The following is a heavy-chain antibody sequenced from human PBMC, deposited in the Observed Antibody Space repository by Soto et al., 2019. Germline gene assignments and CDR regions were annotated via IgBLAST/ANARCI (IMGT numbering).Heavy chain of an antibody. CDR3: APEGYGSDSGYDP. Sequence: QISLKESGPPLVQPTQTLTLTCTFSGFSLTSNGVGVGWIRQPPGRALEWLALIYLDDTERYSPSLKTTLTITKNNSKKELVLTWTYMDPVEAATDYCAPEGYGSDSGYDPRGQGSLVSVCS. D-gene: IGHD3-22*01. J-gene: IGHJ5*02. CDR2: IYLDDTE. CDR1: GFSLTSNGVG. V-gene: IGHV2-5*02.